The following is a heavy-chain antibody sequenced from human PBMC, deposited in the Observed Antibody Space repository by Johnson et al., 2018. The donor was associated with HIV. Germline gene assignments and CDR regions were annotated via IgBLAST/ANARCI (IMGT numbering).Heavy chain of an antibody. D-gene: IGHD6-6*01. CDR2: IRYDGNNK. J-gene: IGHJ3*02. Sequence: QVQVVESGGGLVQPGGSLRLSCATSGFTFSSYGIHWVRQAPGQGLEWVAFIRYDGNNKYYADSVKGRSTISRDNSKSTLYLQMNSLRVEDTAVYYCARDRAPVYSSSSTPFDALDIWGQGTVVSVSS. V-gene: IGHV3-30*02. CDR1: GFTFSSYG. CDR3: ARDRAPVYSSSSTPFDALDI.